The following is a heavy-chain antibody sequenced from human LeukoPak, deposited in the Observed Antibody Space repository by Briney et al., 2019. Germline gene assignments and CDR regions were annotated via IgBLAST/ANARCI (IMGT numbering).Heavy chain of an antibody. V-gene: IGHV1-18*01. CDR1: GYTFTSYG. CDR3: ARDYSSGWPNFDY. Sequence: GASVKVSCKTSGYTFTSYGISWVRQAPGQGLEWMGWISTYNGNTNYPQKLQGRVTMTTDTSTSTVYMELRSLRSDDTAVYYCARDYSSGWPNFDYWGQGTLVTVSS. D-gene: IGHD6-19*01. J-gene: IGHJ4*02. CDR2: ISTYNGNT.